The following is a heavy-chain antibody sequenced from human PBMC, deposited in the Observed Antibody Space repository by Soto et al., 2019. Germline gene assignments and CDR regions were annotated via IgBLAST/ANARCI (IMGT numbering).Heavy chain of an antibody. D-gene: IGHD3-16*02. CDR2: IYYSGST. CDR3: ARDGAYDYVWGSYRIDAFDI. CDR1: GGSISSGGYY. V-gene: IGHV4-31*03. J-gene: IGHJ3*02. Sequence: SETLSLTCTVSGGSISSGGYYWSWIRQHPGKGLEWIGYIYYSGSTYYNPSLESRVTISVDTSKNQFSLKLSSVTAADTAVYYCARDGAYDYVWGSYRIDAFDIWGQGTMVTVSS.